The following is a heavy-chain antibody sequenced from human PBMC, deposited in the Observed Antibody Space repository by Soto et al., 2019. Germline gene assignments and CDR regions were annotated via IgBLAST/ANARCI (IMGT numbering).Heavy chain of an antibody. CDR2: INSDGSST. CDR3: ARDLMVVAHGYYYYGMDV. D-gene: IGHD2-15*01. V-gene: IGHV3-74*01. CDR1: GFTFSSYW. J-gene: IGHJ6*02. Sequence: VGSLRLSCAASGFTFSSYWMHWVRQAPGKGLVWVSRINSDGSSTSYADSVKGRFTISRDNAKNTLYLQMNSLRAEDTAVYYCARDLMVVAHGYYYYGMDVWGQGTTVTVSS.